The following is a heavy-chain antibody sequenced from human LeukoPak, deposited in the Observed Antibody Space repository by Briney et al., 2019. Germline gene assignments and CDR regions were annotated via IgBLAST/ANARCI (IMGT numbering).Heavy chain of an antibody. CDR1: GYTFTSYG. Sequence: ASVKVSCKASGYTFTSYGISWVRQAPGQGLEWMGWISAYNGNTNYAQKLQGSVTMTPAPSTRPAYLELRGLSSDDTAVYYCARDPYDFWSGYRYFDYWGQGTLVTVSS. D-gene: IGHD3-3*01. CDR3: ARDPYDFWSGYRYFDY. J-gene: IGHJ4*02. CDR2: ISAYNGNT. V-gene: IGHV1-18*01.